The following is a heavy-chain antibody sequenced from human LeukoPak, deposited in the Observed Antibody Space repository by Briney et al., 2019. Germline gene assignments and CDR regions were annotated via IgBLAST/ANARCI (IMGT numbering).Heavy chain of an antibody. Sequence: PGGSLRLSCAASGFTFSSYAMPWVRQAPGKGLEWVAVISYDGSNKYHADSVKGRFTISRDNSKNTLYLQMNSLRAEDTAVYYCARRQIYGDYSEYWGQGTLVTVSS. V-gene: IGHV3-30-3*01. CDR2: ISYDGSNK. J-gene: IGHJ4*02. CDR3: ARRQIYGDYSEY. D-gene: IGHD4-17*01. CDR1: GFTFSSYA.